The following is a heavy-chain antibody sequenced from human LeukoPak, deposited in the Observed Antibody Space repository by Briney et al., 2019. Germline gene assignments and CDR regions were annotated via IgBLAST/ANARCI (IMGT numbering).Heavy chain of an antibody. V-gene: IGHV4-34*01. J-gene: IGHJ4*02. Sequence: SETLSLTRAVYGGPFSGYYWSWIRQPPGKGLEWIGEINHSGSTNYNPSLKSRVVISVGTAKKQFSLKMRSVTAADTAVYYCSRGPCTYYYDSSGYSLDGYGDRGTLVTVSS. D-gene: IGHD3-22*01. CDR3: SRGPCTYYYDSSGYSLDGY. CDR1: GGPFSGYY. CDR2: INHSGST.